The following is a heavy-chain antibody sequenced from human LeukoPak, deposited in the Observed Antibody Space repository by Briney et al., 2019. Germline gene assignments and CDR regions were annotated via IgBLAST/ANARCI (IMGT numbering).Heavy chain of an antibody. V-gene: IGHV1-2*04. CDR1: GYTFTGYY. J-gene: IGHJ6*02. CDR3: ARGTGQNDEYYYYYYGMDV. Sequence: ASVKVSCKASGYTFTGYYMHWVRQAPGQGLEWMGWINPNSGGTNYAQKFQGWVTMTRDTSISTAYMELSRLRSDDTAVYYCARGTGQNDEYYYYYYGMDVGGQGTTVTVSS. D-gene: IGHD2-8*02. CDR2: INPNSGGT.